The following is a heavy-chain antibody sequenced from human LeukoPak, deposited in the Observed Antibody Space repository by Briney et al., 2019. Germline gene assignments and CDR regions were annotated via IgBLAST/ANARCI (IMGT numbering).Heavy chain of an antibody. V-gene: IGHV1-2*06. CDR2: INPNSGGT. J-gene: IGHJ4*02. CDR3: ARTAGNADLYFDY. CDR1: GYTFTGYY. D-gene: IGHD6-13*01. Sequence: ASVKVSCKASGYTFTGYYMHWVRQAPGQGLEWMGRINPNSGGTNYAQKFQGRVTMTRDPSISPAYMELSRLRSDDTAVYSCARTAGNADLYFDYWGQGTLVTVSS.